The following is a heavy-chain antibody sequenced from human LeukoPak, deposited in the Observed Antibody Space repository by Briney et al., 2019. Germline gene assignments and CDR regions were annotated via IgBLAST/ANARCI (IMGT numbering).Heavy chain of an antibody. V-gene: IGHV3-30-3*01. CDR1: GFTFSSYA. D-gene: IGHD6-6*01. CDR2: ISYDGSNK. J-gene: IGHJ4*02. CDR3: ASGYSSSSSY. Sequence: GGSLGLSCAASGFTFSSYAMHWVRQAPGKGLEWVAVISYDGSNKYYADSVKGRFTISRDNSKNTLYLQMNSLRAEDTAVYYCASGYSSSSSYWGQGTLVTVSS.